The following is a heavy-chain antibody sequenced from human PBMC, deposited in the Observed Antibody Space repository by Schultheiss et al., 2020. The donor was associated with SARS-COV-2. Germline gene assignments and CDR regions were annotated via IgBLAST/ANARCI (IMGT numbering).Heavy chain of an antibody. CDR2: INHSGST. V-gene: IGHV4-34*01. CDR3: ARVFPFLALAVAAPYGMDV. D-gene: IGHD6-19*01. J-gene: IGHJ6*02. Sequence: SETLSLTCAVYGGSFSGYYWSWIRQPPGKGLEWIGEINHSGSTNYNPSLKSRVTISVDTSKNQFSLKLSSVTAADTAVYYCARVFPFLALAVAAPYGMDVWGQGTTVTVSS. CDR1: GGSFSGYY.